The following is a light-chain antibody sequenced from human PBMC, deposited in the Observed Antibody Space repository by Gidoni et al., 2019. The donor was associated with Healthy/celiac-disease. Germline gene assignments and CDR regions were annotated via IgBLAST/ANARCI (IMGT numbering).Light chain of an antibody. J-gene: IGKJ5*01. CDR2: DAS. CDR3: QQRSNWPPIT. CDR1: QSVSSY. Sequence: DIVLTQSPATLSLSPGERATLSCRASQSVSSYLAWYQQTPGQAPRLLIYDASNRATGIPARFSGSGSGTDFTLTISSLEPEDFAVYYCQQRSNWPPITFGQGTRLEIK. V-gene: IGKV3-11*01.